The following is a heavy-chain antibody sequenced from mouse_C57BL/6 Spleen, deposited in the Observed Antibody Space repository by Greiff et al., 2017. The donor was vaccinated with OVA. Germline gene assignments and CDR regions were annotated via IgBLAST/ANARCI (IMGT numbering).Heavy chain of an antibody. CDR2: ISSGSSTI. D-gene: IGHD2-3*01. CDR3: ARYDGYYDAMDY. J-gene: IGHJ4*01. Sequence: EVMLVESGGGLVKPGGSLKLSCAASGFTFSDYGMHWVRQAPEKGLVWVAYISSGSSTIYYADTVKGRFTISRDNAKNTLFLQMTSLRSEDTAMYYCARYDGYYDAMDYWGQGTSVTVSS. CDR1: GFTFSDYG. V-gene: IGHV5-17*01.